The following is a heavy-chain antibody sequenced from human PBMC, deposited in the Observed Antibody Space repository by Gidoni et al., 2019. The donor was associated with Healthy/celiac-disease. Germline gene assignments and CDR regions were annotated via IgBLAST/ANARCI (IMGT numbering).Heavy chain of an antibody. CDR3: ARDLGIAVAASRY. V-gene: IGHV4-39*07. Sequence: QLQLQESGPGLVKPSETLSLPCTVSGGSIRSSSYYWGWIRQPPGKGLEWIGSIYYSGSTYYNPSLKSRVTISVDTSKNQFSLKLSSVTAADTAVYYCARDLGIAVAASRYWGQGTLVTVSS. J-gene: IGHJ4*02. CDR2: IYYSGST. D-gene: IGHD6-19*01. CDR1: GGSIRSSSYY.